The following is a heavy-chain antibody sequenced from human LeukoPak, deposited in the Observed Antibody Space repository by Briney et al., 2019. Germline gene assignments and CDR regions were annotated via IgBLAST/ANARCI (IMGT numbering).Heavy chain of an antibody. D-gene: IGHD5-24*01. CDR2: ISSSSSYI. Sequence: GGSLRLSCAASGFTFSSYSMNWVRQAPGKGLEWVSSISSSSSYIYYADSVKGRFTISEDNPKNSLYLQMNSLRAEDTAVYYCARDLPPTIEALTPFDYWGQGTLVTVSS. J-gene: IGHJ4*02. CDR3: ARDLPPTIEALTPFDY. V-gene: IGHV3-21*01. CDR1: GFTFSSYS.